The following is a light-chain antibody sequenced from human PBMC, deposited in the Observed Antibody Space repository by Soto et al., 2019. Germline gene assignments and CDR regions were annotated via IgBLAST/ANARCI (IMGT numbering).Light chain of an antibody. Sequence: QSALTQPRSVSGSPGQSVTISCTGTSSDVGGYNYVSWYQQHPGKAPKFMIYDVSKRPSGVPDRFSGSKSGNTASLTISGLQTEDEADYYCCSYAGSSRVFGTGTKLTVL. CDR1: SSDVGGYNY. V-gene: IGLV2-11*01. CDR3: CSYAGSSRV. J-gene: IGLJ1*01. CDR2: DVS.